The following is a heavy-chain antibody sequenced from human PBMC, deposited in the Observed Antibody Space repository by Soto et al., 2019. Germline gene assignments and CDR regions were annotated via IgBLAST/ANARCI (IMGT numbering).Heavy chain of an antibody. D-gene: IGHD3-10*01. J-gene: IGHJ6*02. CDR3: AKDRGAESSDYGVEV. CDR2: ITGSGMTT. CDR1: GFTFSSYV. V-gene: IGHV3-23*01. Sequence: EVQLLESGGGAVQSGGSLRLSCAASGFTFSSYVMSWVRQAPGKGLEWVSGITGSGMTTYYVDSVKGRFTISRDNAKNALYLQMKSLRAEDTAIYYCAKDRGAESSDYGVEVWGQGTTVTVSS.